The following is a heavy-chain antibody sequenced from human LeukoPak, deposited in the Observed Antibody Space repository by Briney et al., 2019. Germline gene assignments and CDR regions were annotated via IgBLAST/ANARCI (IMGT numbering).Heavy chain of an antibody. V-gene: IGHV3-33*01. Sequence: PGRSLRLSCAASGFTFSSYGMHWVRQAPGKGLEWVAVIWYDGSNKYYADSVKGRFTVSRDNSKNTLYLQMNSLRAEDTAVYYCARSLRDAFDIWGQGTMVTVSS. CDR1: GFTFSSYG. CDR2: IWYDGSNK. J-gene: IGHJ3*02. CDR3: ARSLRDAFDI.